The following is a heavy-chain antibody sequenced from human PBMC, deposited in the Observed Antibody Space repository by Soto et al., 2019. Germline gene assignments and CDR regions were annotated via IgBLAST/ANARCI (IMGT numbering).Heavy chain of an antibody. CDR2: INQDGSEK. Sequence: GGSLRLSCVASEFTFRNYWMSWVRQAPGKGLEWVANINQDGSEKYHADSVTGRFAISRDSAKKSLYLQMNSLRAEDTAVYYCARDVNHGVFDYWGQGILVTVSS. J-gene: IGHJ4*02. V-gene: IGHV3-7*03. CDR3: ARDVNHGVFDY. CDR1: EFTFRNYW.